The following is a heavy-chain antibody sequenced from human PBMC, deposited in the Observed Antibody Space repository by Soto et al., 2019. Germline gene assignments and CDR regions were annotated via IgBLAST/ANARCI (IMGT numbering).Heavy chain of an antibody. CDR2: ISAYNGNT. CDR3: ARTWTTVTIIDY. CDR1: GYSFTSYG. J-gene: IGHJ4*02. D-gene: IGHD4-17*01. Sequence: ASVKVSCKASGYSFTSYGISWVRQAPGQGLEWMGWISAYNGNTNYAQKLQGRVTMTTDTSTSTAYTELRSLRSDDTAVYYCARTWTTVTIIDYWGQGTLVTVSS. V-gene: IGHV1-18*01.